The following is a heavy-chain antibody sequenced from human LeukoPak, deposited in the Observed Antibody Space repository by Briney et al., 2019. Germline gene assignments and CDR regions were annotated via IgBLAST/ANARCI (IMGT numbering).Heavy chain of an antibody. D-gene: IGHD6-13*01. CDR2: IYYSGST. Sequence: SETLSLTCTVSGGSISSGGYYWSWIRQHPGKGLEWIGYIYYSGSTNYNPSLKSRVTISVDTSKNQFSLKLSSVTAADTAVYYCARVSIAAALTNDAFDIWGQGTLVTVSS. CDR3: ARVSIAAALTNDAFDI. CDR1: GGSISSGGYY. J-gene: IGHJ3*02. V-gene: IGHV4-61*08.